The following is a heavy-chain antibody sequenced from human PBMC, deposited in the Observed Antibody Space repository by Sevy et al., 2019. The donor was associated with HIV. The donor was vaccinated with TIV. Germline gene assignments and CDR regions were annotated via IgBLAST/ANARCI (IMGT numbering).Heavy chain of an antibody. J-gene: IGHJ6*03. V-gene: IGHV3-30-3*01. D-gene: IGHD3-10*01. CDR1: GFTFSSYA. Sequence: GGSLRLSCAASGFTFSSYAMHWVRQAPGKGLEWVAVISYDGSNKYYADSVKGRFTISRDNSKNTLYLQMNSLRAEDTAVYYCARDPPGIYPYYYHMDVWGKGTTVTVSS. CDR3: ARDPPGIYPYYYHMDV. CDR2: ISYDGSNK.